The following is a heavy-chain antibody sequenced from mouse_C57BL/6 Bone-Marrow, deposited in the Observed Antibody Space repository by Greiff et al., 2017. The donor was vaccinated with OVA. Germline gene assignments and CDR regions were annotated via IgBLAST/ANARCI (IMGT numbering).Heavy chain of an antibody. D-gene: IGHD2-4*01. CDR1: GYTFTSYW. V-gene: IGHV1-55*01. CDR3: ARGNYDYDEGFAY. CDR2: IYPGSGST. Sequence: QVLLQQPGAELVKPGASVKMSCKASGYTFTSYWITWVKQRPGQGLEWIGDIYPGSGSTNYNEKFKSKATLTVDTSSSTAYMQLSSLTSEDSAVYYCARGNYDYDEGFAYWGQGTLVTVSA. J-gene: IGHJ3*01.